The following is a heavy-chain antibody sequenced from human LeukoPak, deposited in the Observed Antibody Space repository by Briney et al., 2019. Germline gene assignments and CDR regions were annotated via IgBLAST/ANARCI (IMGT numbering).Heavy chain of an antibody. V-gene: IGHV1-8*01. CDR1: GYTFTSYD. D-gene: IGHD3-10*01. Sequence: GASVKVSCKASGYTFTSYDINWVRQATGQGLEWMGWMNPNSGNTGYAQKFQGRVTMTRNTSISTAYMELSSLRSEDTAVYYCARGAPSIMVRGVYYYYYYMDVWGKGTTVTISS. J-gene: IGHJ6*03. CDR2: MNPNSGNT. CDR3: ARGAPSIMVRGVYYYYYYMDV.